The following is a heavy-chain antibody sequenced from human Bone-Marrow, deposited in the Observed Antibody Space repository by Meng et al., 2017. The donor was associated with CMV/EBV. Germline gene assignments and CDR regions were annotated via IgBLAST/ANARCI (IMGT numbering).Heavy chain of an antibody. Sequence: SETLSLTCNVSGDSIRSRDYYWSWIRQSPGKGLEWIGYIHYSGSTYYNPSLKSRASISVDTSKDQFSLKLNSVTAADTAVYYCARGHDSSGYYYYYYYGMDVWGQGTTVTSP. CDR1: GDSIRSRDYY. CDR3: ARGHDSSGYYYYYYYGMDV. D-gene: IGHD3-22*01. J-gene: IGHJ6*02. V-gene: IGHV4-30-4*08. CDR2: IHYSGST.